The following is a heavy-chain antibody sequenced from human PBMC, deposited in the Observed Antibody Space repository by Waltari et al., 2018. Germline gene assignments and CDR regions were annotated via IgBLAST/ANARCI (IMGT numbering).Heavy chain of an antibody. CDR3: AKNLRGPEDY. J-gene: IGHJ4*02. Sequence: EVQLVESGGAVVQPGGSLRPSCAASGCTFDNYYMHWVRQAPGKGLEWVSLISWDGGDTIYADSVKGRFTISRDNNKKSLYLQMNSLRTEDTALYYCAKNLRGPEDYWGQGTLVIVSS. CDR1: GCTFDNYY. CDR2: ISWDGGDT. V-gene: IGHV3-43*01.